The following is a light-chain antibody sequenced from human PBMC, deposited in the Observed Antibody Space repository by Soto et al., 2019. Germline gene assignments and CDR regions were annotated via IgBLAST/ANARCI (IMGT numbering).Light chain of an antibody. CDR1: SSDVGAYNY. V-gene: IGLV2-11*01. Sequence: SALTQPRSVSGSPGQSVTISCTGTSSDVGAYNYVSWYQQHPGKAPKLMTYDVSKRPSGVPDRFSGSKSGNTASLTISGLQAEDAADYYCCSYADNFSYVFGTGTKVTVL. CDR3: CSYADNFSYV. CDR2: DVS. J-gene: IGLJ1*01.